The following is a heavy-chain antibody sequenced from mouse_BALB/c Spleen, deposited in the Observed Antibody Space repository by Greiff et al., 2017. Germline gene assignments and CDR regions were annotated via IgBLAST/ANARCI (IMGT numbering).Heavy chain of an antibody. CDR1: GYSFTGYN. J-gene: IGHJ3*01. CDR3: ATGVTTGGPFEY. D-gene: IGHD1-1*01. Sequence: VQLQQSGPELEKPGASVKISCKASGYSFTGYNMNWVKQSNGKSLEWIGNIDPYYGGTSYNQKFKGKATLTVNKASSTAYMQLKSLTCEDSAVYYCATGVTTGGPFEYWGQGTLVTVSA. CDR2: IDPYYGGT. V-gene: IGHV1-39*01.